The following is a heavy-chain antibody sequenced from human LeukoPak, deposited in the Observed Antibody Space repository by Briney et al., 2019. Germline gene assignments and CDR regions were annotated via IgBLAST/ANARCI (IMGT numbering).Heavy chain of an antibody. CDR2: IYSGGTT. D-gene: IGHD5-24*01. J-gene: IGHJ4*02. CDR3: ARGRGVDY. Sequence: GGSLRLSCAVSGFTVSSNYMSWVRQAPGKGLEWVSVIYSGGTTYYADSVKGRFTISRDNAKNSLYLQMDSLRAEDTAVYYCARGRGVDYWGRGTLVTVSS. V-gene: IGHV3-53*01. CDR1: GFTVSSNY.